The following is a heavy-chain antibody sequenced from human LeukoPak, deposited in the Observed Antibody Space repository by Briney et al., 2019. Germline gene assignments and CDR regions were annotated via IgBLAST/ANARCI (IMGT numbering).Heavy chain of an antibody. V-gene: IGHV3-23*01. CDR1: GFTFSSYA. CDR3: ARDDSNYVLPDDY. D-gene: IGHD4-11*01. J-gene: IGHJ4*02. Sequence: GGSLRLSYSASGFTFSSYAMSWVRQAPGKGLEWVSAISGSGGSTYYADSVKGRFTISRDNSKNTLYLQMNSLRAEDTAVYYCARDDSNYVLPDDYWGQGALVTVSS. CDR2: ISGSGGST.